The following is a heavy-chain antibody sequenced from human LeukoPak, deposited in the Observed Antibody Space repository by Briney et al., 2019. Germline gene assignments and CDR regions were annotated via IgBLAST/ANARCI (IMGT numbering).Heavy chain of an antibody. V-gene: IGHV4-59*08. CDR1: NGSISSYY. CDR2: IYYSGST. J-gene: IGHJ3*02. CDR3: ATQTGTADAFEI. Sequence: PSETLSLTCTVFNGSISSYYRSWIRQPPGKGLEWIGYIYYSGSTNYNPSLKSRVTISVDTSKDQFSLNLSSVTAADTAVYYCATQTGTADAFEIWGQGTMVTVSS. D-gene: IGHD1-1*01.